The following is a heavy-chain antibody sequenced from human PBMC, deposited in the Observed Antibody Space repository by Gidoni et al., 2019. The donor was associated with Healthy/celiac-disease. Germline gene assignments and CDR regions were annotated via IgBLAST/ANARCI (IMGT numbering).Heavy chain of an antibody. D-gene: IGHD5-12*01. Sequence: QVQLQESGPGLVKPSETRSLTCLVSVGSVSSGSYYWSWIRQPPGKGLEWIGYIYYSGSTNYNPSLKSRVTISVDTSKNQFSLKLSSVTAADTAVYYCARVGDGYTVSPWGQGTLVTVSS. J-gene: IGHJ5*02. CDR3: ARVGDGYTVSP. CDR1: VGSVSSGSYY. V-gene: IGHV4-61*01. CDR2: IYYSGST.